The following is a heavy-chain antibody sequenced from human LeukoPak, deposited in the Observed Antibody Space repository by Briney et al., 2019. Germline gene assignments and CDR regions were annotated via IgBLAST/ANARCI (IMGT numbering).Heavy chain of an antibody. V-gene: IGHV5-51*01. CDR2: IHPGDSHT. CDR3: ARQPGMTAKSWYFDL. CDR1: GYTFTKYW. J-gene: IGHJ2*01. D-gene: IGHD2-2*01. Sequence: GESLKISCEGSGYTFTKYWIGWVRQMPGKGREWMGIIHPGDSHTWYSPSFQGQVTISADKSISMAYLQWSSLKASDTAMYFCARQPGMTAKSWYFDLWGRGTLVTVSS.